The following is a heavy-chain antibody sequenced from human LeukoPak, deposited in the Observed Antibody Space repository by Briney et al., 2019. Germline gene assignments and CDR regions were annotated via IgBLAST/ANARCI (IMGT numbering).Heavy chain of an antibody. CDR1: GFTVSSYY. CDR3: ARDPDSSAYDAFDI. V-gene: IGHV3-53*01. CDR2: IYSGGNT. J-gene: IGHJ3*02. Sequence: PGGSLRLSCAASGFTVSSYYMTWVRQAPGKGLEWVSVIYSGGNTNYPDSVKGRFTISRDNSKNTLYLQMNSLRAENTAVYYCARDPDSSAYDAFDIWGQGTMVTVPS. D-gene: IGHD3-22*01.